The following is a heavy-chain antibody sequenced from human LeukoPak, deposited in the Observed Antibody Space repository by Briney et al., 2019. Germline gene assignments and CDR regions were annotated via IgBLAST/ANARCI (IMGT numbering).Heavy chain of an antibody. D-gene: IGHD6-19*01. J-gene: IGHJ4*02. CDR2: ISNPDGHT. CDR1: GFNFGSYS. CDR3: ARLLLGQWLVWD. Sequence: PGGSLRLSCAASGFNFGSYSMTWVRQAPGMGLEWVSAISNPDGHTYYADSVKGRFTISSDTSKNMLYLQMNSLRADDTAVYYCARLLLGQWLVWDWGQGTLVTVSS. V-gene: IGHV3-23*01.